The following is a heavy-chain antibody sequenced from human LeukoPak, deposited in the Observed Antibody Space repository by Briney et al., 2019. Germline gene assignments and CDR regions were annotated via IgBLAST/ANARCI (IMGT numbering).Heavy chain of an antibody. CDR1: GFTFSSYW. CDR3: ASVEGAGGDLDY. CDR2: INSDGSST. J-gene: IGHJ4*02. D-gene: IGHD2-21*01. V-gene: IGHV3-74*01. Sequence: GGSLRLSCAASGFTFSSYWMHWVRQAPGKGLVCVSRINSDGSSTSYADSVKGRFTISRDNAKNTLYLQMNSLRAEDTAVYYCASVEGAGGDLDYWGQGTLVTVSS.